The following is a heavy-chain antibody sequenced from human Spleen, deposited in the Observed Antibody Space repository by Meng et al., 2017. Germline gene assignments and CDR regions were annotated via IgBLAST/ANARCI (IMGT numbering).Heavy chain of an antibody. V-gene: IGHV3-11*01. CDR3: ARLYSSSGFYVDY. D-gene: IGHD6-13*01. CDR2: ISSSGSDT. CDR1: GFMFSNYW. Sequence: GGSLRLSCAASGFMFSNYWMSWVRQAPGKGLEWVSYISSSGSDTSYADSMKGRFTISRDNAKNSLYLQVSSLRVEDTAVYYCARLYSSSGFYVDYWGQGALVTVSS. J-gene: IGHJ4*02.